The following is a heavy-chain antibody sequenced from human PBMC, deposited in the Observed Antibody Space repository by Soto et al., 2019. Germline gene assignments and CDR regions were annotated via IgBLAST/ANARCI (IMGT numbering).Heavy chain of an antibody. Sequence: GGSLRLSCAASRFTFSSYSTSWVRQAPGTGLEWVSSISSTSTYTHYPDSLKGRFTISRDNAKNSLYLQMNGLSAEDTAVYYCARVAANDPNFDYWGQGTLVTVSS. CDR3: ARVAANDPNFDY. V-gene: IGHV3-21*01. CDR1: RFTFSSYS. J-gene: IGHJ4*02. CDR2: ISSTSTYT. D-gene: IGHD6-25*01.